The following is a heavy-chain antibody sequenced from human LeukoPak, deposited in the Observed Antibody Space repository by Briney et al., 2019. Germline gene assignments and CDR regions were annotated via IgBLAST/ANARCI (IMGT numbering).Heavy chain of an antibody. CDR1: EFTFNRYA. CDR2: ISGSGGST. Sequence: GGSLRLSCAASEFTFNRYAMTWVRQAPGKGLEWVSSISGSGGSTYYADSVKGRFTISRDNAKNSLYLQLNSLRAEDTAVYYCATGRARYRGQGILVTVSS. CDR3: ATGRARY. J-gene: IGHJ4*02. D-gene: IGHD2-15*01. V-gene: IGHV3-23*01.